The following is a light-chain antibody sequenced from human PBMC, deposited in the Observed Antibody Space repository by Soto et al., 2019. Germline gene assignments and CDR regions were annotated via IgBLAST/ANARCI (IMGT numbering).Light chain of an antibody. Sequence: EIVMTQSPATLSVSPGGRATLSCRARQSIRHNLAWYQQRPGESPTLLIYGASASAPGVPANFRGRGSGTGLPLTIKDLPSEHCAPNWWQQYDNWPPTLGGGTTVDI. CDR1: QSIRHN. CDR2: GAS. J-gene: IGKJ4*02. CDR3: QQYDNWPPT. V-gene: IGKV3-15*01.